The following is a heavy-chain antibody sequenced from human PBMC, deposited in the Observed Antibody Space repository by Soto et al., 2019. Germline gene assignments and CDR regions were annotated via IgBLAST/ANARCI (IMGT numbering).Heavy chain of an antibody. V-gene: IGHV3-11*01. CDR3: ARDVDDDFRTDFDY. Sequence: LSRTCTVSGGSISSYYVSLIPQAPGKGLEWTSYISKDSGRATRYADSVKGRFTISRDNAKNTLYLQMHSLRAADTALYYCARDVDDDFRTDFDYWGRGTLVTVSS. CDR2: ISKDSGRAT. CDR1: GGSISSYY. J-gene: IGHJ4*02. D-gene: IGHD4-17*01.